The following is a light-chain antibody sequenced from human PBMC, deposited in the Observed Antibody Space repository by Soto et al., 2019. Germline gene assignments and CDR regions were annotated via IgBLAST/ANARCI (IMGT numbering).Light chain of an antibody. CDR1: QSVSSN. CDR3: QRGDT. V-gene: IGKV3-11*01. J-gene: IGKJ5*01. CDR2: DAS. Sequence: EIVLTQSPATLSLSPGERATLSCRASQSVSSNLAWYQQKPGQAPRLLIYDASNRATGIPARFSGSGSGTDFTLTLSSIEPEDFAVYYCQRGDTFGQGTRLEIK.